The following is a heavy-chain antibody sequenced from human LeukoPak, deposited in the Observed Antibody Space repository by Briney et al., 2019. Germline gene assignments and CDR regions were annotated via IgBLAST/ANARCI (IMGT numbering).Heavy chain of an antibody. D-gene: IGHD1-1*01. CDR1: GGSISSYY. J-gene: IGHJ4*02. V-gene: IGHV4-59*08. CDR2: RST. CDR3: AGAEDPNEAPGFDY. Sequence: SETLSLTCTVSGGSISSYYWSWIRQPPGKGLEWIGYRSTNYNPSLKRRVTISVDTSKKQSSLKLSAVPAADTAVYYCAGAEDPNEAPGFDYWGQGSLVTVSS.